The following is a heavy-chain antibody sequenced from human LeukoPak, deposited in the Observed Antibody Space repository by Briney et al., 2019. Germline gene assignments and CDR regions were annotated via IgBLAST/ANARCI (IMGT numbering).Heavy chain of an antibody. D-gene: IGHD3-3*01. CDR2: IITNYGTT. J-gene: IGHJ4*02. CDR1: GYTFTNYA. Sequence: SVKVSCKASGYTFTNYAIHWVRQAPGQGLEWMGGIITNYGTTNYAQKYQGRVTITADESTTTVYMELSSLRSEDTAVYYCARPRTYYDFWRGYPPFDYWGQGTLVTVSS. CDR3: ARPRTYYDFWRGYPPFDY. V-gene: IGHV1-69*13.